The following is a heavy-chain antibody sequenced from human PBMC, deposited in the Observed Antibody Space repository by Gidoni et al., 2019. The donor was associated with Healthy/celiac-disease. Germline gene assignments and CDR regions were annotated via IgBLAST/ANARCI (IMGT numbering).Heavy chain of an antibody. CDR2: IYYRGST. V-gene: IGHV4-59*01. D-gene: IGHD3-9*01. J-gene: IGHJ4*02. Sequence: QVQLQESGPGLVKPSETLSLTCNVSGGSIRSYYWSWIRQPPGKGLEWIGYIYYRGSTNYNPSLKSRVTISVDTSKNQFSLKLSSVTAADTAVYYCARGTYFDWLQTEYYFDYWGQGTLVTVSS. CDR1: GGSIRSYY. CDR3: ARGTYFDWLQTEYYFDY.